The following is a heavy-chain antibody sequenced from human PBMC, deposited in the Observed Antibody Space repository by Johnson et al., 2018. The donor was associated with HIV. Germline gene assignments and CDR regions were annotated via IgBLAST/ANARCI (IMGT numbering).Heavy chain of an antibody. CDR3: ARSDVDIVATILFDI. D-gene: IGHD5-12*01. Sequence: QVQLVESGGGLVQSGGSLRLSCAASGFTFSSYWMHWVRQAPGKGLEWVAVISYDGSNEYYADSVKGRFTISRDNSKNTLYLQMGSLRVEDMAVYYCARSDVDIVATILFDIWGQGTMVTVSS. CDR1: GFTFSSYW. J-gene: IGHJ3*02. V-gene: IGHV3-30*14. CDR2: ISYDGSNE.